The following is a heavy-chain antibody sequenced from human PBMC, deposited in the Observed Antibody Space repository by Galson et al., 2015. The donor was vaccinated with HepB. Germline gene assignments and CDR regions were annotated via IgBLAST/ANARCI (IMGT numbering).Heavy chain of an antibody. CDR2: IWYVGSNK. V-gene: IGHV3-33*01. Sequence: SLRLSCAASGFTFISYGMHWVRQAPGKGLEWVAVIWYVGSNKYYADSVKGRFTISRDNSKNTLHLQMNSLRAEDTAVYYCAREAGDCSSTSCYAAGFDYWGQGTLVTVSS. CDR1: GFTFISYG. CDR3: AREAGDCSSTSCYAAGFDY. D-gene: IGHD2-2*01. J-gene: IGHJ4*02.